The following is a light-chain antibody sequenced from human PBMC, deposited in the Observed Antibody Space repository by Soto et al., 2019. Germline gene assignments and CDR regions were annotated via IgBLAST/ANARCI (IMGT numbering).Light chain of an antibody. V-gene: IGKV1-5*01. CDR1: QSLNTR. CDR3: QQYKSYST. Sequence: IQLTQSASTLSASVVDRVTLTCRASQSLNTRLAWYQQRPGKAPKLLIYDASTLESGVPSRFSGGGSGTEFTLTINNLQPDDLATYICQQYKSYSTFGRGTKVDI. J-gene: IGKJ1*01. CDR2: DAS.